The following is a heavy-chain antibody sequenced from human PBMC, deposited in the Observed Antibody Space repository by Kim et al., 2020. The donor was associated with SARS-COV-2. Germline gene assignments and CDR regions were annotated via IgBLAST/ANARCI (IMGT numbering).Heavy chain of an antibody. CDR2: IYYSGST. CDR3: ASRYSKGGIVVVVAATPRWADAFDI. V-gene: IGHV4-39*01. D-gene: IGHD2-15*01. J-gene: IGHJ3*02. CDR1: GGSISSSSYY. Sequence: SETLSLTCTVSGGSISSSSYYWGWIRQPPGKGLEWIGSIYYSGSTYYNPSLKSRVTISVDTSKNQFSLKLSSVTAADTAVYYCASRYSKGGIVVVVAATPRWADAFDIWGQGTMVTVSS.